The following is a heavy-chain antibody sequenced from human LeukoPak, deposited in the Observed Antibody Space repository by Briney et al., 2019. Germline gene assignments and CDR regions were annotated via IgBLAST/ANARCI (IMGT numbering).Heavy chain of an antibody. CDR1: GYTLTELS. J-gene: IGHJ4*02. V-gene: IGHV1-24*01. CDR3: ATDWECGGDCSGDY. Sequence: ASVKVSCKVSGYTLTELSMHWVRQAPGKGLEWMGGFDPEGGETIYAQKFQGRVTMTEDTSTDTAYMELSSLRSEDTAVYYCATDWECGGDCSGDYWGQGTLVTVSS. D-gene: IGHD2-21*02. CDR2: FDPEGGET.